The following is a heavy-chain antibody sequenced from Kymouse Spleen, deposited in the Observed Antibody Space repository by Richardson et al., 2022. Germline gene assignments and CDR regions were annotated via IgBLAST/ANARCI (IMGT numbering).Heavy chain of an antibody. Sequence: QVQLVQSGAEVKKPGSSVKVSCKASGGTFSSYAISWVRQAPGQGLEWMGGIIPIFGTANYAQKFQGRVTITTDESTSTAYMELSSLRSEDTAVYYCARPEFVVVPAAYYYYYGMDVWGQGTTVTVSS. J-gene: IGHJ6*02. CDR2: IIPIFGTA. CDR3: ARPEFVVVPAAYYYYYGMDV. V-gene: IGHV1-69*05. D-gene: IGHD2-2*02. CDR1: GGTFSSYA.